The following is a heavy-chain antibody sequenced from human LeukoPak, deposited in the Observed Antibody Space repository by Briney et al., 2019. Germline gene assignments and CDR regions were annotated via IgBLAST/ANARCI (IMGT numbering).Heavy chain of an antibody. CDR3: TTGGPVQAAMGDAFDI. J-gene: IGHJ3*02. V-gene: IGHV3-15*01. D-gene: IGHD5-18*01. CDR2: IKSKTDGGTT. CDR1: GFTFSNAW. Sequence: KSGGSLRLSCAASGFTFSNAWMSWVRQAPGKGLEWVGRIKSKTDGGTTDYAAPVKGRFTISRDDSKTTLYLQMNSLKTEDTAVYYCTTGGPVQAAMGDAFDIWGQGTMVTVSS.